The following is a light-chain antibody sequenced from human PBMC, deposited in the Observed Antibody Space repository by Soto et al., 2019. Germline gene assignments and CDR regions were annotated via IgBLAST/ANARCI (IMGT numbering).Light chain of an antibody. Sequence: DLQMTQSPSSVSSSVGDSVTITCRGSQGISSWLAWYQQKPRKAPDLLISDVSSLERGVASRFRGSGSGTEFTPTISGLQPEDFASYYCQQYNTYFSLTCGGGTKVDIK. J-gene: IGKJ4*01. V-gene: IGKV1-5*01. CDR3: QQYNTYFSLT. CDR2: DVS. CDR1: QGISSW.